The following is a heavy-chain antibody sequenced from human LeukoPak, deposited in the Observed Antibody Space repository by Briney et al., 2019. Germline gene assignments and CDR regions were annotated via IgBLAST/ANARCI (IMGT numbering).Heavy chain of an antibody. V-gene: IGHV3-9*01. CDR3: ARRSDWFAFDI. Sequence: PGGSLRLSCAASGFSFGDDAMHWVRHAPGRDLEWVSGITWNSGGTAYADSVRGRFTISRDNAKNSLYLQMNSLRAEDTAFYYCARRSDWFAFDIWGQGTMVTVSS. CDR1: GFSFGDDA. CDR2: ITWNSGGT. D-gene: IGHD2-21*01. J-gene: IGHJ3*02.